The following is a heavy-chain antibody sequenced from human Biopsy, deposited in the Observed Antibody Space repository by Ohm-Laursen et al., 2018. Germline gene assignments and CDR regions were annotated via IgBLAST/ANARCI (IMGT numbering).Heavy chain of an antibody. CDR3: ARAPPLIRGVVESWFDP. Sequence: SDTLSLTCTVSGGYISHYYWTWIRQPAGQGLAWIGRIYITGETDYNPSLKSRVTMSVDSSKKQFSLKLKSVTAADTAIYYCARAPPLIRGVVESWFDPWGQGILVTVSS. CDR1: GGYISHYY. J-gene: IGHJ5*02. CDR2: IYITGET. D-gene: IGHD3-10*01. V-gene: IGHV4-4*07.